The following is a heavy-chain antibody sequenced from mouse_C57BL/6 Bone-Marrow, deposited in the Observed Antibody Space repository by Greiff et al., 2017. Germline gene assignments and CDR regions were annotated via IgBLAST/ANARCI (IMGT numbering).Heavy chain of an antibody. J-gene: IGHJ3*01. CDR2: IYPRSGNT. CDR1: GYTFTSYG. Sequence: QVQLKESGAELARPGASVKLSCKASGYTFTSYGISWVKQRTGQGLEWIGEIYPRSGNTYYNEKFKGKATLTADKSSSTAYMELRSLTSEDSAVYFCARRQLRPWFAYWGQGTLVTVSA. V-gene: IGHV1-81*01. D-gene: IGHD3-2*02. CDR3: ARRQLRPWFAY.